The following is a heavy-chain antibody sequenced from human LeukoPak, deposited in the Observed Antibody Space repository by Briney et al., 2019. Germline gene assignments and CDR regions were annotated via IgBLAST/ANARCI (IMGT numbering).Heavy chain of an antibody. Sequence: PGGSLRLSCAASGFTFSSYAMSWVRQAPGKGLEWVSAISGSGGSTYYADSVKGRFTISRDNSKNTLYLQMNSLRAEDTAVYYCAKEYSPYCSSTSCRVDADYSNTGVFWYFDLWGRGTLVTVSS. J-gene: IGHJ2*01. CDR2: ISGSGGST. CDR3: AKEYSPYCSSTSCRVDADYSNTGVFWYFDL. D-gene: IGHD2-2*01. CDR1: GFTFSSYA. V-gene: IGHV3-23*01.